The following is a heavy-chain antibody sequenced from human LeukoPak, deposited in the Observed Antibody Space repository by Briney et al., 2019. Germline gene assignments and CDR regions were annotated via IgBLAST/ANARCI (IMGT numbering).Heavy chain of an antibody. CDR3: ARAGGTIAVAGNFDY. CDR1: GYTFTSYG. V-gene: IGHV1-18*01. D-gene: IGHD6-19*01. Sequence: ASVKVSCKASGYTFTSYGISWVRPAPGQGLEWMGWISAYNGNTNHAQKLQGRVTMTTDTSTSTAYMELRSLRSDDTAVYYCARAGGTIAVAGNFDYWGQGTLVTVSS. J-gene: IGHJ4*02. CDR2: ISAYNGNT.